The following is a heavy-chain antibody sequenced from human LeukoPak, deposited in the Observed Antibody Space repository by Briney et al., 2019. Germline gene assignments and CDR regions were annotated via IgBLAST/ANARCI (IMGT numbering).Heavy chain of an antibody. CDR3: ARNNAGAFDI. Sequence: SETLSLTCTVSGGSISSYYWSWIRQPPGKGLEWIGYIYYSGSTNYNPPLKSRVTISVDTSKNQFSLKLSSVTAADTAVYYCARNNAGAFDIWGQGTMVTVSS. CDR1: GGSISSYY. CDR2: IYYSGST. V-gene: IGHV4-59*12. D-gene: IGHD1/OR15-1a*01. J-gene: IGHJ3*02.